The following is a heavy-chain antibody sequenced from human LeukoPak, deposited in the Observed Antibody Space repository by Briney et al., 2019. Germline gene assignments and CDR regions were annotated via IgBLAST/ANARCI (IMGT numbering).Heavy chain of an antibody. D-gene: IGHD5-24*01. CDR1: GFTFSSYG. Sequence: AGGSLRLSCAASGFTFSSYGMHWVRQAPGKGLEWVAVISYDGSNKYYADSVKGRFTISRDNSKNTLYLQMNSLRAEDTAVYYCEVEMATIGDAFDIWGQGTMVTVSS. J-gene: IGHJ3*02. CDR3: EVEMATIGDAFDI. V-gene: IGHV3-30*03. CDR2: ISYDGSNK.